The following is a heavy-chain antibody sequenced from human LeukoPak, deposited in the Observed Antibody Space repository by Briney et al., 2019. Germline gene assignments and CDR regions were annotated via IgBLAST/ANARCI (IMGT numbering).Heavy chain of an antibody. CDR3: ARVETTVTFFDY. CDR1: GGSISSSSYY. Sequence: SETLSLTCTVSGGSISSSSYYWGWIREPPGKGLEWIGSIYYSGSTYYNPSLKSRVTISVDTSKNQFSLKLSSVTAADTAVYYCARVETTVTFFDYWGQGTLVTVSS. CDR2: IYYSGST. D-gene: IGHD4-17*01. J-gene: IGHJ4*02. V-gene: IGHV4-39*07.